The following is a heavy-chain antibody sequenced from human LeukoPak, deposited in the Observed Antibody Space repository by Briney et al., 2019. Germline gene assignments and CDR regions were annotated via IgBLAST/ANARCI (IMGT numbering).Heavy chain of an antibody. CDR2: IYHSGST. Sequence: SETLSLTCTVSGYSISSGYYWGWIRQPPGKGLGWIGSIYHSGSTYYNPSLKSRVTISVDTSKNQFSLKLSSVTAADTAVYYCARVCSSTSCYFYWGQGTLVTVSS. V-gene: IGHV4-38-2*02. J-gene: IGHJ4*02. CDR1: GYSISSGYY. CDR3: ARVCSSTSCYFY. D-gene: IGHD2-2*01.